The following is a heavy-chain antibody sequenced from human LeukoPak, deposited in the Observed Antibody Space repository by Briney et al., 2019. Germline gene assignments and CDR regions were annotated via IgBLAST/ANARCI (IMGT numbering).Heavy chain of an antibody. V-gene: IGHV1-18*01. CDR3: ARTIDYGDSEVLDY. CDR1: GYTFSSYG. D-gene: IGHD4-17*01. J-gene: IGHJ4*02. Sequence: GASGKVSCKASGYTFSSYGVSWVRQAPGQGLEWMGWISAYNGNTNYAQKVQGRVTMTTDTSTSTAYMDLRSLRSDDTAVYYCARTIDYGDSEVLDYWGQGTLVTVSS. CDR2: ISAYNGNT.